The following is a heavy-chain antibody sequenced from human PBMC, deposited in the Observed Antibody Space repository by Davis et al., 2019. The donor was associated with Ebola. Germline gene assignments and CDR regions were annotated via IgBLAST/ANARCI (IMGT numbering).Heavy chain of an antibody. V-gene: IGHV3-30*18. CDR2: ISYDGSNK. CDR3: AKDNALGY. J-gene: IGHJ4*02. Sequence: GESLKTSCASSGFTFSSYVMHWVRPAPGKGLELVAVISYDGSNKYYADSVKGRFTISRDNSKTTLYLQMNSLRAEDTAVYYGAKDNALGYCGQGTLVTVSS. D-gene: IGHD3-16*01. CDR1: GFTFSSYV.